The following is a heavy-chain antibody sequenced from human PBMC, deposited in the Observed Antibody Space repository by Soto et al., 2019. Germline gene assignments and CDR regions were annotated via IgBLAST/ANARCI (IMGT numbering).Heavy chain of an antibody. D-gene: IGHD5-12*01. CDR1: GGSISSSSYY. CDR2: IYYSGIT. CDR3: ERLSGYVPSSYYFDY. J-gene: IGHJ4*02. V-gene: IGHV4-39*01. Sequence: ETLALACTVSGGSISSSSYYWGWIRQPPGKGLEWIGSIYYSGITYYNPSLKSRVTISVDTSKNQFSLKLSSVTAADTAVYYCERLSGYVPSSYYFDYWGQGTLVTVSS.